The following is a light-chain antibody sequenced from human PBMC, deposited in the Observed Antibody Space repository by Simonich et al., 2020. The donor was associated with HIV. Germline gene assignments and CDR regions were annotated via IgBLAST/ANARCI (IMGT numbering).Light chain of an antibody. CDR1: QSINTC. CDR3: QQYNAYYT. J-gene: IGKJ2*01. CDR2: KAS. Sequence: DIQMTQSPSTLSASVGDRVTINCRASQSINTCVAWYQQKPGKAPKLLIYKASDLESGFPSIFSGSGSGTEFTLTISSLQPDDFATYYCQQYNAYYTFGQGTKLEIK. V-gene: IGKV1-5*03.